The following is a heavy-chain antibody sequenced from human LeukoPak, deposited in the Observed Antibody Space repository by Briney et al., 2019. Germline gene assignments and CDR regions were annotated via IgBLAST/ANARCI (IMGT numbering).Heavy chain of an antibody. V-gene: IGHV4-34*01. CDR3: ARTKTWYSSDAFDI. J-gene: IGHJ3*02. CDR2: INHSGST. CDR1: GGSFSCYY. D-gene: IGHD6-13*01. Sequence: SETLSLTCAVSGGSFSCYYWSWIRQPPGKGLEWIGKINHSGSTNYNPSLKSRVTISVDTSKNQFSLKLSSVTAADTAVYYCARTKTWYSSDAFDIWGQGTMVTVSS.